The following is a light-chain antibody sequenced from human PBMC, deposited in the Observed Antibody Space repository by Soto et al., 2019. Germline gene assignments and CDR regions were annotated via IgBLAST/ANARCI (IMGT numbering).Light chain of an antibody. J-gene: IGLJ2*01. V-gene: IGLV1-40*01. Sequence: QAVVTQPPSVSGAPGQRVTISCIGSSSNIGAGLDVHWYQHLPGTAPKLLIYTNNIRPSGVPDRFSGSKSGTSASLAITGLQAEDEADYYRQSYDSSLSGVVFGGGTQLTVL. CDR2: TNN. CDR3: QSYDSSLSGVV. CDR1: SSNIGAGLD.